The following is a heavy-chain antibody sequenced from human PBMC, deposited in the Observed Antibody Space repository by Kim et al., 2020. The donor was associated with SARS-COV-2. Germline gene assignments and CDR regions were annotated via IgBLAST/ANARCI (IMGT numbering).Heavy chain of an antibody. CDR3: LGGSSSGWYGVDY. CDR2: IYYSGST. CDR1: GGSISSSSYY. J-gene: IGHJ4*02. V-gene: IGHV4-39*01. Sequence: SETLSLTCTVSGGSISSSSYYWGWIRQPPGKGLEWIGSIYYSGSTYYNPSLKSRVTISVDTSKNQFSLKLSSVTAADTAVYYCLGGSSSGWYGVDYWGQGTLVTVSS. D-gene: IGHD6-19*01.